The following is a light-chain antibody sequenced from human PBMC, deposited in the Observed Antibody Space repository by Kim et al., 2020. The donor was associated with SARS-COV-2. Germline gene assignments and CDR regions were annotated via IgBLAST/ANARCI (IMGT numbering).Light chain of an antibody. CDR1: QSISSW. CDR3: QQYNNYPWT. V-gene: IGKV1-5*01. Sequence: ASVGDRVTITCRASQSISSWLAWYQQKPGKAPKLLIYDASSLESGVPSRFSGSGSGTEFTLTISSLQPDDFATYYCQQYNNYPWTFGQGTKVEIK. CDR2: DAS. J-gene: IGKJ1*01.